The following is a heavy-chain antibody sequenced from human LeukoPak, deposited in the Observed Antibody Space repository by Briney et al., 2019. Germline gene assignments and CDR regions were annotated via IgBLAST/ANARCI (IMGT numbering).Heavy chain of an antibody. V-gene: IGHV4-39*01. CDR2: IYYSGST. Sequence: SETLSLTCTVSGGSISSSSYYWGWIRQPPGKGLEWFGSIYYSGSTYYNPSLKSRVTISVDTSKNQFSLKLSSVTAADTAVYYCARHGVSDYWGQGTLVTVSS. CDR3: ARHGVSDY. D-gene: IGHD3-16*01. J-gene: IGHJ4*02. CDR1: GGSISSSSYY.